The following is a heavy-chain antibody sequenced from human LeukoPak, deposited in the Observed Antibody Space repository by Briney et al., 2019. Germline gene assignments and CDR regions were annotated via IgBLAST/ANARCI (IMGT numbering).Heavy chain of an antibody. Sequence: GGSLRLSCAASGFTVTTSFMSWVRQAPGKGLEWVSVIYSGGSTYYADFVKGRFTISRDNSKDTLYLQMNSLRAEDTAVYYCARVARNNWFDPWGQGTLVTVSS. V-gene: IGHV3-66*01. CDR3: ARVARNNWFDP. J-gene: IGHJ5*02. CDR2: IYSGGST. CDR1: GFTVTTSF.